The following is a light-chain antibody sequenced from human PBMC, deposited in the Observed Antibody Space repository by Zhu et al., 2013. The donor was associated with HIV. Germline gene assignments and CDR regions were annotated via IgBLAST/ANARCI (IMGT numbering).Light chain of an antibody. CDR1: QSIGRN. CDR2: SAS. V-gene: IGKV3-20*01. Sequence: EIVLTQSPGTLSLSPGERATLSCRASQSIGRNLVWYQQKPGQAPRLLIYSASTRAIGIPGRFSGSGSGTDFTLTISRLEPEDFAVYYCQQYGSSQWTFGQGTKVEIK. CDR3: QQYGSSQWT. J-gene: IGKJ1*01.